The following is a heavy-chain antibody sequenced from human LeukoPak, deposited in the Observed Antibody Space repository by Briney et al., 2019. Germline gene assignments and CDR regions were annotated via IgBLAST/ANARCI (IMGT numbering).Heavy chain of an antibody. V-gene: IGHV3-23*01. CDR1: GFTFSSYA. CDR2: ISDSGGNT. D-gene: IGHD6-13*01. Sequence: GGSLRLSCAASGFTFSSYAMSWVRQAPGKGLEWVSAISDSGGNTYYADSVKGRFTISRDNSKNTLYLQMNSLRAEDTAVYYCAAGIAAAHFDYWGQGTLVTVSS. CDR3: AAGIAAAHFDY. J-gene: IGHJ4*02.